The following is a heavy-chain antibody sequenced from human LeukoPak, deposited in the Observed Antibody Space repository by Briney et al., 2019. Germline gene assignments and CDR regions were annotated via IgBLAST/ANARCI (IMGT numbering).Heavy chain of an antibody. Sequence: GASVKVSCKASGGTFSSYAISWVRQAPGQGLEWMGGIIPIFGTANYAQKFQGRVTITADESTSTAYMELSSLRSEDTAVYYCARDREMATTDDAFDIWGQGTMVTVSS. J-gene: IGHJ3*02. CDR1: GGTFSSYA. D-gene: IGHD5-24*01. CDR3: ARDREMATTDDAFDI. V-gene: IGHV1-69*13. CDR2: IIPIFGTA.